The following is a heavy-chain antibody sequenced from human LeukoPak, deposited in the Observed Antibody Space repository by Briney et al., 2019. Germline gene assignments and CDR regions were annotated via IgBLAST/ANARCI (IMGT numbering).Heavy chain of an antibody. CDR3: ARDPSGAYFDY. CDR1: GFTFSSYE. Sequence: GGSLRLSCAAYGFTFSSYEMNWVRQAPGKGLEWVSYISSSGSTIYYADSVKGRFTISRDNAKNSLYLQMNSLRAEDTAVYYCARDPSGAYFDYWGQGTLVTVSS. CDR2: ISSSGSTI. J-gene: IGHJ4*02. D-gene: IGHD3-10*01. V-gene: IGHV3-48*03.